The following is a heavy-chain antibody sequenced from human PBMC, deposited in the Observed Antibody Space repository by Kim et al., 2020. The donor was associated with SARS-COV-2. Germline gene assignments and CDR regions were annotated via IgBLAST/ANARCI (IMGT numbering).Heavy chain of an antibody. CDR1: GYTFTGYY. V-gene: IGHV1-2*02. CDR2: INPNSGGT. J-gene: IGHJ6*02. Sequence: ASVKVSCKASGYTFTGYYMHWVRQAPGQGLEWMGWINPNSGGTNYAQKFQGRVTMTRDPSISTAYMGLSRLRSDDTAVYYCARGYCSSTSCLYYYYYGMDVWGQGTTVTVSS. CDR3: ARGYCSSTSCLYYYYYGMDV. D-gene: IGHD2-2*01.